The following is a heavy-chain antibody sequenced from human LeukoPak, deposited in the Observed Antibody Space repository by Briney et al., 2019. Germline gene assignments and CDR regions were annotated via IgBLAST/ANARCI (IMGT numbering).Heavy chain of an antibody. CDR2: ISASGDST. V-gene: IGHV3-23*01. Sequence: GGSLRLSCAASGFTFSSHAMSWVRQAPGKGLEWVSGISASGDSTYYADSVKGRFTISRDNSKNTLYLQMNSLRAEDTAVYYCAKDLEYSYGYFDYWGQGTLVTVSS. CDR1: GFTFSSHA. J-gene: IGHJ4*02. CDR3: AKDLEYSYGYFDY. D-gene: IGHD5-18*01.